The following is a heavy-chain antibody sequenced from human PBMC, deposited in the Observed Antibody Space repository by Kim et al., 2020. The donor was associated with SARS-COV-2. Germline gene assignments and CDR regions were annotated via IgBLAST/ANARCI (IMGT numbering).Heavy chain of an antibody. V-gene: IGHV4-34*01. CDR3: AASSSGAAGDY. J-gene: IGHJ4*02. CDR1: GGSFSGYY. D-gene: IGHD6-13*01. Sequence: SETLSLTCAVYGGSFSGYYWSWIRQPPGKGLEWIGEINHNGSTNYNPSLKSRVTISVDTSKNQFSLKLSSVTAADTAVYYCAASSSGAAGDYWGQGTLVTVSS. CDR2: INHNGST.